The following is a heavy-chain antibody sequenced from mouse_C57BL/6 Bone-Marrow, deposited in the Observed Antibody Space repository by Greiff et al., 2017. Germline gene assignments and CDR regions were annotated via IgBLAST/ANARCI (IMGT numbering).Heavy chain of an antibody. Sequence: QVQLQQSGAELARPGASVKLSCKASGYTFTSYGISWVKQRTGQGLEWIGEIYPRSGNTYYNEKFKGKATLTADKASSTAYMELRSLTSEDSAVYFCARAPLYYYGLYWGQGTTLTVSS. CDR1: GYTFTSYG. J-gene: IGHJ2*01. CDR2: IYPRSGNT. V-gene: IGHV1-81*01. D-gene: IGHD1-1*01. CDR3: ARAPLYYYGLY.